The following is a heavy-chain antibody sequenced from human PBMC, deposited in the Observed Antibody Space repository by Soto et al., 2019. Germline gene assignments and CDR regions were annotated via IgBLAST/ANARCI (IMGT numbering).Heavy chain of an antibody. CDR3: ARKGTYYYDSSGPTGAFDI. CDR1: GGTFSSYA. D-gene: IGHD3-22*01. Sequence: SVKVSCKASGGTFSSYAISWVRQAPGQGLEWMGGIIPIFGTANYAQKFQGRVTITADESTSTAYMELSSLRSEDTAVYYCARKGTYYYDSSGPTGAFDIWGQGTMVTVSS. V-gene: IGHV1-69*13. CDR2: IIPIFGTA. J-gene: IGHJ3*02.